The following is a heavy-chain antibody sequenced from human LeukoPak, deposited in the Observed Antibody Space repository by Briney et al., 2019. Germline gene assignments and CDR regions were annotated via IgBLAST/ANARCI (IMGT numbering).Heavy chain of an antibody. Sequence: ASVKVSCKASGYTFTSYGISWVRQAPGQGLEWMGWINAYNGNTNYAQKLQGRVTMTTDTSTSTAYMELRSLRSDDTAVYYCARDLYYCSGGSCQLESPFDYWGQGTLVTVSS. D-gene: IGHD2-15*01. V-gene: IGHV1-18*01. CDR3: ARDLYYCSGGSCQLESPFDY. CDR2: INAYNGNT. J-gene: IGHJ4*02. CDR1: GYTFTSYG.